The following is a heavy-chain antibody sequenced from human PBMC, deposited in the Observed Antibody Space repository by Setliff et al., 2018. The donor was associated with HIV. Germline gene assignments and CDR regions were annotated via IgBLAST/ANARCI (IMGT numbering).Heavy chain of an antibody. J-gene: IGHJ6*03. Sequence: PSETLSLTCIVSGGSFSSSSYSWGWIRLPPGKGLEWIGSIDYSGRTYYNPSLKSRVTISVDTSKNQFSLNLSSVTAADTAVYYCASLDGSESPYIYYYYMDVWGKGTAVTVSS. D-gene: IGHD3-10*01. V-gene: IGHV4-39*01. CDR2: IDYSGRT. CDR3: ASLDGSESPYIYYYYMDV. CDR1: GGSFSSSSYS.